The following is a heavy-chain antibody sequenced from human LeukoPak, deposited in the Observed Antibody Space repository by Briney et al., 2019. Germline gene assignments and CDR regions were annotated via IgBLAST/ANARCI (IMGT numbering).Heavy chain of an antibody. Sequence: GGSLRLSCAASGFTFSNYGMHWVRQAPGKGLEWVAFIRYDGSNKYYADSVKGRFTISRDNSKNTLYLQMNSLRVGDTAVYYCSGHGPGIAATADYWGQGTLVTVSS. J-gene: IGHJ4*02. CDR3: SGHGPGIAATADY. V-gene: IGHV3-30*02. CDR2: IRYDGSNK. D-gene: IGHD6-13*01. CDR1: GFTFSNYG.